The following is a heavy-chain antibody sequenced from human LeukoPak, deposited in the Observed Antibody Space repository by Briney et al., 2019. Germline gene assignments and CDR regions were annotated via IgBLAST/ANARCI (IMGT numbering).Heavy chain of an antibody. Sequence: GGSLRLSCAASGFTFSSYGMHWVRQAPGKGLEWVAFIRYDGSNKYYADSVKGRFTISRDNSKNTLYLQMNSLRAEDTAVYYCAKEWLRSTYYYYYYMDVWGKGTTVTISS. CDR3: AKEWLRSTYYYYYYMDV. CDR1: GFTFSSYG. J-gene: IGHJ6*03. D-gene: IGHD5-12*01. V-gene: IGHV3-30*02. CDR2: IRYDGSNK.